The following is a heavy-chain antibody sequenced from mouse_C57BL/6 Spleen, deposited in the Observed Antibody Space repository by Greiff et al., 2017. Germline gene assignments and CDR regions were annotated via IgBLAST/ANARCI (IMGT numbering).Heavy chain of an antibody. CDR2: IWWDDDK. V-gene: IGHV8-8*01. CDR3: ARMGQLRLEATEDAMDY. J-gene: IGHJ4*01. CDR1: GFSLSTFGMG. D-gene: IGHD3-2*02. Sequence: QVTLKVSCPGILQPSQTLSLTCSFSGFSLSTFGMGVGWIRQPSGKGLEWLAHIWWDDDKYYNPALKSRLTISKDTSKNQVFLKIANVDTADTATYYCARMGQLRLEATEDAMDYWGQGTSVTVSS.